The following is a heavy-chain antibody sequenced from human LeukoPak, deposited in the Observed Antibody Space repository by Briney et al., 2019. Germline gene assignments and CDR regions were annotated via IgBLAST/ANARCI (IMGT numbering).Heavy chain of an antibody. CDR3: ARVPAYDYSFDY. CDR2: IVVGSGNT. J-gene: IGHJ4*02. Sequence: SVKVSCKASGFTFTSSAVQWVRQARGQRLEWIGWIVVGSGNTNYAQKFQGRVTMTRDTSTSTVYMELSSLRSEDTAVYYCARVPAYDYSFDYWGQGTLVTVSS. V-gene: IGHV1-58*01. D-gene: IGHD4-11*01. CDR1: GFTFTSSA.